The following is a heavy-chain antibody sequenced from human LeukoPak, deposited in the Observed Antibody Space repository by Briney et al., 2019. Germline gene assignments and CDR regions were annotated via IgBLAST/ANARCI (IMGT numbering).Heavy chain of an antibody. D-gene: IGHD6-19*01. J-gene: IGHJ4*02. Sequence: GGSLRLSCAASGFTFSSYWMSWVRQAPGKGLEWVANIKQDGSEKYYVDSVKGRFTISRDNAKNSLYLQMNSLRAEDTAVYYCAREGIGVAVYLNYWGQGTLVTVSS. CDR1: GFTFSSYW. CDR2: IKQDGSEK. V-gene: IGHV3-7*03. CDR3: AREGIGVAVYLNY.